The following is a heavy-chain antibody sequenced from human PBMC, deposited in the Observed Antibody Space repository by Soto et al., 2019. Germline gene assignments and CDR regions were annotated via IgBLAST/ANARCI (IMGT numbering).Heavy chain of an antibody. V-gene: IGHV4-59*01. CDR3: ARASRYYDFWSGPGGYFQH. Sequence: QVQLQESGPGLVKPSETLSLTCTVSGGSISSYYWSWIRQPPGKGLEWFGYIYYSGSTNYNPSLKSRVTISVDTSKNQFSLKLSSVTAADTAVYYCARASRYYDFWSGPGGYFQHWGQGTLVTVSS. CDR2: IYYSGST. D-gene: IGHD3-3*01. CDR1: GGSISSYY. J-gene: IGHJ1*01.